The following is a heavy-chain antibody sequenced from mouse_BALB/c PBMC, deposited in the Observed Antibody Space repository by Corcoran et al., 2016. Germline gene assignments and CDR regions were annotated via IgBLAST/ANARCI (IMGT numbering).Heavy chain of an antibody. CDR1: GYTFTNYG. CDR3: ARDYGSSYGWFAY. Sequence: QIQLVQSGPELKKPGETVKISCKASGYTFTNYGMNWVKQAPGKGLKWMGWINTNTGEPTYADDFKGRFAFSLEISATTAYLQINNIKNEDMATYFCARDYGSSYGWFAYWGQGTLVTVSA. CDR2: INTNTGEP. D-gene: IGHD1-1*01. J-gene: IGHJ3*01. V-gene: IGHV9-1*02.